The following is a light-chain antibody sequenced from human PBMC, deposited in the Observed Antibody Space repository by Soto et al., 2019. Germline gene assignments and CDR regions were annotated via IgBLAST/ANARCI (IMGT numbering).Light chain of an antibody. V-gene: IGLV2-14*01. J-gene: IGLJ1*01. CDR1: SSDVGSYNY. Sequence: QSVLTQPASVSGSPGQSITISCTGTSSDVGSYNYVSWYQQHPGKAPKVMIYDVSNRPSGVSYRFSGSKSGNTASLTISGLQAEDEADYYCSSYTTSSTYVFGTGTKVPVL. CDR2: DVS. CDR3: SSYTTSSTYV.